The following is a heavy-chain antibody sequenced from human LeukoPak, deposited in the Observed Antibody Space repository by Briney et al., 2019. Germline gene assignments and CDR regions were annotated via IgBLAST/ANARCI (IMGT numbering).Heavy chain of an antibody. V-gene: IGHV3-21*01. D-gene: IGHD6-13*01. J-gene: IGHJ5*02. CDR1: GFTFSSYS. CDR3: ARDPDSSSPKWFDP. Sequence: GSLRLSCAASGFTFSSYSMNWVRQAPGKGLEWVSSISSSSSYIYYADSVKGRFTISRDNAKNSLYLQMNSPRAEDTAVYYCARDPDSSSPKWFDPWGQGTLVTVSS. CDR2: ISSSSSYI.